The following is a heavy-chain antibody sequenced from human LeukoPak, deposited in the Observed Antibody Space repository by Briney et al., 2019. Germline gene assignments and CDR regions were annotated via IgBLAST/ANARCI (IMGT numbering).Heavy chain of an antibody. CDR3: AADYYERSGYLIDY. CDR1: GFTFTSSA. CDR2: IVVGSGNT. Sequence: SVKVSCKASGFTFTSSAMQWVRQARGQRLEWIGWIVVGSGNTNYAQKFQERVTITRDMSTSTAYMELSSLRSEATAVYCCAADYYERSGYLIDYWGQGTLVTVSS. J-gene: IGHJ4*02. D-gene: IGHD3-22*01. V-gene: IGHV1-58*02.